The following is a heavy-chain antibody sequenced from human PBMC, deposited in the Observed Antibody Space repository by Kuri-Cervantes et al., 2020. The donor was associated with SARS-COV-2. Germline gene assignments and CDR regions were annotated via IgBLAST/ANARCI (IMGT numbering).Heavy chain of an antibody. CDR1: GYTFTSYY. J-gene: IGHJ4*02. V-gene: IGHV1-46*01. D-gene: IGHD6-13*01. CDR2: INPSGGST. Sequence: ASVKVSCKASGYTFTSYYMHWVRQAPGQGLEWMGIINPSGGSTSYAQKFQGRVTMTRDTSTSTVYMELRSLRSEDTAVYYCARAQEHNAQQLAGVDYWGQGTLVTVSS. CDR3: ARAQEHNAQQLAGVDY.